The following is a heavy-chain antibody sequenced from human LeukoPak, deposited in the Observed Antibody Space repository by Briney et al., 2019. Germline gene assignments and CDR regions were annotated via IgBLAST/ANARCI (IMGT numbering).Heavy chain of an antibody. CDR1: GYIFTDYY. J-gene: IGHJ6*03. D-gene: IGHD4-11*01. CDR2: INPNSGGT. CDR3: ARIVTTFPVRWDYYYYMDV. V-gene: IGHV1-2*02. Sequence: ASVKVSCKASGYIFTDYYIHWVRQARGQGLEWMGWINPNSGGTYFAQSFEARVTLSRDTSINTAYMEMRSLRSDDTAVYYCARIVTTFPVRWDYYYYMDVWGKGTTVTISS.